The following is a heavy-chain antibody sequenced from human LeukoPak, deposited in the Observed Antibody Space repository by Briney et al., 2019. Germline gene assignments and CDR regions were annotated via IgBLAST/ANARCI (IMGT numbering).Heavy chain of an antibody. Sequence: GGSLPDTRSASGFTVSSNYMSWGRQAPGKGLEWVSVIYSGGSTYYADSVKGRFTISRDNSKNTLYLQMNSLRAEDTAVYYCARVTFGLVVGTPAAFDLLGQGTIGPGSS. CDR3: ARVTFGLVVGTPAAFDL. J-gene: IGHJ3*01. CDR2: IYSGGST. CDR1: GFTVSSNY. D-gene: IGHD3-22*01. V-gene: IGHV3-53*01.